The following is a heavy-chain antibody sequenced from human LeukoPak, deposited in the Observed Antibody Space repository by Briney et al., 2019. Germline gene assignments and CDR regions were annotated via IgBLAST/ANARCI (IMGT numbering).Heavy chain of an antibody. D-gene: IGHD3-9*01. J-gene: IGHJ4*02. CDR3: ARGTLTGYFDWLLLDY. CDR1: GGSISSYY. Sequence: SETLSLTCTVSGGSISSYYWSWIRQPPGKGLEWIGYIYTSGSTNYNPSLKSRVTISVDTSKNQFSLKLSSVTAADTAVYYCARGTLTGYFDWLLLDYWGQGTLGTVSS. V-gene: IGHV4-4*09. CDR2: IYTSGST.